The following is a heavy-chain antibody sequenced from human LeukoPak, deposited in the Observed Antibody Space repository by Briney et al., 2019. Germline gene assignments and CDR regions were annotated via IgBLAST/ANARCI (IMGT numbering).Heavy chain of an antibody. Sequence: PSETLSLTCTVSSGSISSGGYYWSWIRQPPGKGLEWIGYIFHSGSTSYNPSLKSRVTMSVDRSKNQFSLKLSSVTAADTAVYYCARARSSSSFYMDVWGKGTTVTVSS. J-gene: IGHJ6*03. V-gene: IGHV4-30-2*01. CDR3: ARARSSSSFYMDV. CDR1: SGSISSGGYY. D-gene: IGHD6-6*01. CDR2: IFHSGST.